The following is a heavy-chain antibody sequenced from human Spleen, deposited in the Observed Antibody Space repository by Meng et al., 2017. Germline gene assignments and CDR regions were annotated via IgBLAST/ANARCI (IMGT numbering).Heavy chain of an antibody. D-gene: IGHD6-19*01. V-gene: IGHV3-74*01. J-gene: IGHJ4*02. CDR3: ARDHYGSGSYYFDY. Sequence: GESLKISCAASGFTFSGHWMHWVRQAPGKGLVWVSRINTDGSTTTYADSVKGRFTISRDNAKNTLYLQMNSLRAEDTAVYYCARDHYGSGSYYFDYWGQGTLVTVSS. CDR2: INTDGSTT. CDR1: GFTFSGHW.